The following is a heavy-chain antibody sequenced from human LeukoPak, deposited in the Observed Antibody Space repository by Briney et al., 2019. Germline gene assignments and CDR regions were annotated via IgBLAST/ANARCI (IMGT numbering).Heavy chain of an antibody. J-gene: IGHJ4*02. V-gene: IGHV3-23*01. CDR1: GFTFSSYW. D-gene: IGHD2-21*01. Sequence: PGGSLRLSCAASGFTFSSYWMSWVRQAPGKGLEWVSAISGSGGSTYYADSVKGRFTISRDNSKNTLYLQMNCLRAEDTAVYYCARGGGVIDYWGQGTLVTVSS. CDR3: ARGGGVIDY. CDR2: ISGSGGST.